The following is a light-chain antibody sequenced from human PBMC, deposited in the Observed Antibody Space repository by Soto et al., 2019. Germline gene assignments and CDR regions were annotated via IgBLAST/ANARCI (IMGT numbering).Light chain of an antibody. V-gene: IGKV3-11*01. J-gene: IGKJ2*03. Sequence: EIVLTQSPATLSLSPGERATLSCRASQSVSSYLAWYQQKPGQAPRLLIYDASNRATGIPARFSGSGSGTEFTLTIRSLEPEEFAVYYCQQRSNWPRRYRFGQGTKLE. CDR1: QSVSSY. CDR3: QQRSNWPRRYR. CDR2: DAS.